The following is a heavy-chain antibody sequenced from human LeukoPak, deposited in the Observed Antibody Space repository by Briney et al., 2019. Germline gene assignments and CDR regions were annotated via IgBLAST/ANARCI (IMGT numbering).Heavy chain of an antibody. J-gene: IGHJ5*02. Sequence: GASVKVSCKASGYTFTSYGISWVRQAPGQGPEWMGWISAYNGNTNYAQKLQGRVTMTTDTSTSTAYMELRSLRSDDTAVYYCARDRSTITGTTNWFDPWGQGTLVTVSS. CDR1: GYTFTSYG. D-gene: IGHD1-7*01. CDR2: ISAYNGNT. CDR3: ARDRSTITGTTNWFDP. V-gene: IGHV1-18*01.